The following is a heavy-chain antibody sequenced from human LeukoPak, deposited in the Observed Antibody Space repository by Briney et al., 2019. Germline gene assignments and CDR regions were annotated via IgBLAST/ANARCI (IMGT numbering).Heavy chain of an antibody. CDR1: GYTFTSYG. CDR2: ISAYNGNT. D-gene: IGHD3-3*01. CDR3: ARGRTVSAIFGVVTGDFDY. V-gene: IGHV1-18*01. J-gene: IGHJ4*02. Sequence: ASVKVSCKASGYTFTSYGISWVRQAPGQGLEWMGWISAYNGNTNYAQKLQGRVTITRNTSISTAYMELSSLRSEDTAVYYCARGRTVSAIFGVVTGDFDYWGQGTLVTVSS.